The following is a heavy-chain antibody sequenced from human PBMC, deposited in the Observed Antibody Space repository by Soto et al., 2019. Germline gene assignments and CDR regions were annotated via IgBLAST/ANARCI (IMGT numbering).Heavy chain of an antibody. J-gene: IGHJ6*02. CDR1: VGSISSGGYY. Sequence: SETLSLTCTVSVGSISSGGYYWSWIRRHPGKGLEWIGYIYYSGSTYYNPSLKSRVTISVDTSKNQFSLKLSSVTAADPAVYYCAREPPPFSASYYYYYGMDVWGQGTTVTVSS. CDR2: IYYSGST. V-gene: IGHV4-31*03. CDR3: AREPPPFSASYYYYYGMDV.